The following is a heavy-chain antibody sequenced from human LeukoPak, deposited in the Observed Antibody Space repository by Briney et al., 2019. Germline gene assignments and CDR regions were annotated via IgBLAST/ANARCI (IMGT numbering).Heavy chain of an antibody. CDR3: ARIHILTGLHPFDY. J-gene: IGHJ4*02. CDR2: ISSSGSTI. V-gene: IGHV3-48*03. D-gene: IGHD3-9*01. Sequence: GGSLRLSCAASGFTFSSYEMNWVRQAPGKGLEWVSYISSSGSTIYYADSVKGRFTISGDNAKNSLYLQMDSLRAEDTAVYYCARIHILTGLHPFDYWGQGTLVTVSS. CDR1: GFTFSSYE.